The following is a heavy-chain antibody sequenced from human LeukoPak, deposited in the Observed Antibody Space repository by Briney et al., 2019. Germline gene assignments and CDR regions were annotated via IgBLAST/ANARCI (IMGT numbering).Heavy chain of an antibody. CDR3: ARDGPGYCSPTSCSDNWFDP. J-gene: IGHJ5*02. CDR1: GGSISSYY. V-gene: IGHV4-59*01. CDR2: IYYSGST. Sequence: SETLSLTRTVSGGSISSYYWSWIRQPPGKGLEWIGYIYYSGSTNYNPSLKSRVTISVDTSKNQFSLKLSSVTAADTAVYICARDGPGYCSPTSCSDNWFDPWGQGALVTVSS. D-gene: IGHD2-2*01.